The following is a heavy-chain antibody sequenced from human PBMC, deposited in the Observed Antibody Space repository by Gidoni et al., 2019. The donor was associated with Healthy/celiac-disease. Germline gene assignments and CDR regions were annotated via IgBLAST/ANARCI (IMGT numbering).Heavy chain of an antibody. CDR1: GFTFSSYA. D-gene: IGHD1-26*01. CDR3: ARVGIHHDAFDI. CDR2: ISYDGSNK. J-gene: IGHJ3*02. Sequence: QVQLVESGGGVVQPGRSLRLSCAASGFTFSSYAMHGVRQAPGKGLEWVAVISYDGSNKYYADSVKGRFTISRDNSKNTLYLQMNSLRAEDTAVYYCARVGIHHDAFDIWGQGTMVTVSS. V-gene: IGHV3-30-3*01.